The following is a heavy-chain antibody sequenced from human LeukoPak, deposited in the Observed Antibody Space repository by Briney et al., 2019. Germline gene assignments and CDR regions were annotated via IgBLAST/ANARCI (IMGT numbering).Heavy chain of an antibody. D-gene: IGHD3-22*01. V-gene: IGHV3-7*01. CDR1: GFTFSSYG. Sequence: GGSLRLSCSAPGFTFSSYGMNWVRQAPGKGLEWVANINQGGSEKYYVDSVKRRFTISRDNAKNSLYLEMNRLGAEDTAVYSCLRENHDSGWSFDSWGQGTLVTVSS. CDR3: LRENHDSGWSFDS. J-gene: IGHJ4*02. CDR2: INQGGSEK.